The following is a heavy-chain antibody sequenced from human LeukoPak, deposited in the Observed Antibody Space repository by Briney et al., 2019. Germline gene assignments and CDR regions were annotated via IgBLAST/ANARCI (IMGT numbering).Heavy chain of an antibody. J-gene: IGHJ4*02. CDR2: IYYSGST. CDR3: ARGELGMPFDY. CDR1: GGSISSYY. Sequence: SETLSLTCTVSGGSISSYYWSWIRQPPGKGLEWIGYIYYSGSTNYNPSLKSRVTISVDTSRNQFSLKLSSVTAADTAVYYCARGELGMPFDYWGQGTLVTVSS. V-gene: IGHV4-59*01. D-gene: IGHD3-16*01.